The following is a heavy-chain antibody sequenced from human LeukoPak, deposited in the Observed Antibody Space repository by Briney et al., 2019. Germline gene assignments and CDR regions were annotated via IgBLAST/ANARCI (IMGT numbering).Heavy chain of an antibody. CDR1: GGSFSGYY. CDR2: INHSGST. Sequence: SETLSLTCAVYGGSFSGYYWSWIRQPPGKGLEWIGEINHSGSTNYNPSLKSRVTISVDTSKNQFSLKLSSVTAADTAVYYCARAPWRAFDIWGQGTMVTVSS. D-gene: IGHD5-24*01. CDR3: ARAPWRAFDI. V-gene: IGHV4-34*01. J-gene: IGHJ3*02.